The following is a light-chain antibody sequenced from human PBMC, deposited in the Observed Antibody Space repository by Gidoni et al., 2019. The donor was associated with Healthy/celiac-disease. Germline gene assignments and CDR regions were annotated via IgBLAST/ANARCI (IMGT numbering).Light chain of an antibody. CDR2: KAS. CDR3: QQYNSLKYT. V-gene: IGKV1-5*03. Sequence: DIQMTQSPSTLSASVGDRVTITYRASQSISSWLAWYQQKPGKAPKLLIYKASSLESGVPSRFSGSGSGTEFTLTISSLQPDDFATYYCQQYNSLKYTFGQGTKLEIK. J-gene: IGKJ2*01. CDR1: QSISSW.